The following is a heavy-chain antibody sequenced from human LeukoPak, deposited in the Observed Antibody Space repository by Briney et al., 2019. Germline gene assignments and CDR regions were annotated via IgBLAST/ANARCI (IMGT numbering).Heavy chain of an antibody. D-gene: IGHD3-10*01. CDR1: GFTFSSYA. CDR2: IRGSGGSS. V-gene: IGHV3-23*01. Sequence: GGSLRLSCAASGFTFSSYAMSWVRQAPGKGLEWVSGIRGSGGSSYYANSVKGRFTISRDNSKNTLYLQMNSLRAEDTAVYYCAKDLHYGSADYWGQGTLVTVSS. J-gene: IGHJ4*02. CDR3: AKDLHYGSADY.